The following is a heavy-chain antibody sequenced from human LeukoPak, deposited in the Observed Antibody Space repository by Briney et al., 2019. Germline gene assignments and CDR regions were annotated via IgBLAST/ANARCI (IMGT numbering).Heavy chain of an antibody. CDR2: ISGSGGST. Sequence: GGSLRLSCAASGFTFSSYAMSWVRQAPGKGLEWVSAISGSGGSTYYADSVKGRFTISRDNSKNTLYLQMNSLRAEDTAVYYCAKGVSLFRGSIPYSSSWYDYWGQGTLVTVSS. J-gene: IGHJ4*02. V-gene: IGHV3-23*01. D-gene: IGHD6-13*01. CDR3: AKGVSLFRGSIPYSSSWYDY. CDR1: GFTFSSYA.